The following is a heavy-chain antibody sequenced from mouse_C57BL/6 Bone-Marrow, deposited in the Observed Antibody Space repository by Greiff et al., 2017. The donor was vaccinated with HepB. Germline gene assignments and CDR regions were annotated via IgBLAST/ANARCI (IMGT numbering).Heavy chain of an antibody. D-gene: IGHD1-1*01. CDR2: IWWDDDK. Sequence: QVTLKVSGPGILQPSQTLSLTCSFSGFSLSTFGMGVGWIRQPSGKGLEWLAHIWWDDDKYYNPALKSRLTISKDTSKNQVFLKIANADTADTATYYYARIRPPYYGSSPPFAYWGQGTLVTVSA. J-gene: IGHJ3*01. V-gene: IGHV8-8*01. CDR1: GFSLSTFGMG. CDR3: ARIRPPYYGSSPPFAY.